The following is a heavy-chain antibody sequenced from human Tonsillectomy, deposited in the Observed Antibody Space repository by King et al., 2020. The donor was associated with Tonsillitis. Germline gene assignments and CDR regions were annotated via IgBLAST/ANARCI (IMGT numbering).Heavy chain of an antibody. CDR2: INGRSGNT. CDR3: ASGGRGITMEDYYYYGLDF. Sequence: VQLVQSGAAVKKPGASVKISCKATGYTFTHYAMHWVRQAPGQSFEWLGWINGRSGNTKISQKFQGRVIMTRDTSAATAYMELSNLRFEDTALYFCASGGRGITMEDYYYYGLDFWGQGTTVTVS. CDR1: GYTFTHYA. D-gene: IGHD3-10*01. J-gene: IGHJ6*02. V-gene: IGHV1-3*01.